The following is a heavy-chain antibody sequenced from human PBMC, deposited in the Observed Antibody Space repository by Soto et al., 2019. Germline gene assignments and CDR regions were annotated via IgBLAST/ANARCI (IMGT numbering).Heavy chain of an antibody. CDR2: INAGNGNT. V-gene: IGHV1-3*01. CDR1: GYTFTSYA. Sequence: QVQLVQSGAEVKKPGDTMKVSCKASGYTFTSYAMHWVRQAPGQRLEWMGWINAGNGNTKYSQKFQGRVTITRDTSASTAYMELSSLRSEDTAVYYCARGSGLTYFDYWGQGTLVTVSS. CDR3: ARGSGLTYFDY. D-gene: IGHD3-10*01. J-gene: IGHJ4*02.